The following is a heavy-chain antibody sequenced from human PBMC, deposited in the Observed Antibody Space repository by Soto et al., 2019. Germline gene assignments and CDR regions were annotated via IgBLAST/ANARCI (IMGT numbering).Heavy chain of an antibody. V-gene: IGHV3-48*01. Sequence: GGSLRLSCTASGSIFSSYGMNWVRQAPGKGLEWVSYISSSGGTIYYADSVKGRFTTSRDNAKNSLFLQMNSLRADDTAGYYCARRLSGNSLIDYWGQVTLIAVSS. J-gene: IGHJ4*02. CDR1: GSIFSSYG. D-gene: IGHD2-21*02. CDR3: ARRLSGNSLIDY. CDR2: ISSSGGTI.